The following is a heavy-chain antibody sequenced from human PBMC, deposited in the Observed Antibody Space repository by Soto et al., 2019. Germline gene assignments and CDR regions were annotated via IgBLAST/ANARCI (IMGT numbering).Heavy chain of an antibody. Sequence: GGSLRLSCAASGFTFSSYGMHWVRQAPGKGLEWVAVIWYDGSNKYYADSVKGRFTISRDNSKNTLYLQMNSLRAEDTAVYYCARDSNIGYCSGGSCWDYWGQGTLVTVSS. V-gene: IGHV3-33*01. CDR1: GFTFSSYG. CDR3: ARDSNIGYCSGGSCWDY. CDR2: IWYDGSNK. J-gene: IGHJ4*02. D-gene: IGHD2-15*01.